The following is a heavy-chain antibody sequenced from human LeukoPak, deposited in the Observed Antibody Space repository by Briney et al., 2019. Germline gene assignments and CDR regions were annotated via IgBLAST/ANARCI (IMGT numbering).Heavy chain of an antibody. CDR3: ARVPYSSSWYGDYYYYYMDV. Sequence: ASVKVSCKASGYTFTSYGISWVRQAPGQGLEWMGWINPNSGGTNYAQKFQGRVTMTRDTSISTAYMELSRLRSDDTAVYYCARVPYSSSWYGDYYYYYMDVWGKGTTVTVSS. J-gene: IGHJ6*03. D-gene: IGHD6-13*01. CDR1: GYTFTSYG. CDR2: INPNSGGT. V-gene: IGHV1-2*02.